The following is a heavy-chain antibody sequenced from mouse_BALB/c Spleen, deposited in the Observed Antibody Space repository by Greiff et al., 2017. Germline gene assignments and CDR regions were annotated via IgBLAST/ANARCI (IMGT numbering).Heavy chain of an antibody. Sequence: EVQRVESGGGLVQPGGSLRLSCATSGFTFTDYYMSWVRQPPGKALEWLGFIRNKANGYTTEYSASVKGRFTISRDNSQSILYLQMNTLRAEDSATYYCARGLSTGYFDYWGQGTTLTVSS. CDR1: GFTFTDYY. D-gene: IGHD1-1*01. CDR3: ARGLSTGYFDY. J-gene: IGHJ2*01. V-gene: IGHV7-3*02. CDR2: IRNKANGYTT.